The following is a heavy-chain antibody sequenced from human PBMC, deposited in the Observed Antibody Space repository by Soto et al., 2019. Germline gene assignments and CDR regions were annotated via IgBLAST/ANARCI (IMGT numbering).Heavy chain of an antibody. J-gene: IGHJ4*02. CDR2: IYYSGKT. CDR1: GGSISNSRDY. CDR3: ARHPPLHGSGCPFDY. V-gene: IGHV4-39*01. Sequence: SETLSLTCSVSGGSISNSRDYWGWIRQPPGKGLEWIATIYYSGKTYYNPSLKSRVTISVDTSKNQFSLKLSSVTAADTAVYYCARHPPLHGSGCPFDYWCQGTLVTGSS. D-gene: IGHD3-10*01.